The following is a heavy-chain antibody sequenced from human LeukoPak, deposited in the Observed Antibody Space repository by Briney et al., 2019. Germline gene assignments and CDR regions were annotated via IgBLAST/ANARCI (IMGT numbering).Heavy chain of an antibody. Sequence: KPGGSLRLSCAASGFTFSKAWMSWLRTAPGMGLVWVGRIKSKTDGGTRDYAAPVKGRFTISRDESKSTLNLQMNSLKTEDTAVYYCTRPPGIAAAGTPSIYYYYYYMDVWGKGTTVTVSS. CDR2: IKSKTDGGTR. D-gene: IGHD6-13*01. CDR3: TRPPGIAAAGTPSIYYYYYYMDV. CDR1: GFTFSKAW. V-gene: IGHV3-15*01. J-gene: IGHJ6*03.